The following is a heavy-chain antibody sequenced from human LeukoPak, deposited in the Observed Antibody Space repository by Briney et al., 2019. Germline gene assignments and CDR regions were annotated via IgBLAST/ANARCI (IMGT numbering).Heavy chain of an antibody. CDR1: GFTFDNYA. V-gene: IGHV3-9*01. CDR3: ARALTTLTYEGY. Sequence: PGGSLRLSCAASGFTFDNYAMNWVRQVPGKGLEWISLISWNSGTIGYADSVKGRFTISRDNANNFLYLQMNSLRAEDTAVYYCARALTTLTYEGYWGQGTLVTVSS. D-gene: IGHD1-1*01. CDR2: ISWNSGTI. J-gene: IGHJ4*02.